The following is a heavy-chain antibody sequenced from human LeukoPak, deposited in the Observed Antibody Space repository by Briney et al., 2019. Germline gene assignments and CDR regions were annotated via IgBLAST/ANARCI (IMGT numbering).Heavy chain of an antibody. CDR2: INLREST. D-gene: IGHD3-9*01. CDR3: ARSLAVYYDILTGYPPRYYGMDV. V-gene: IGHV4-34*01. J-gene: IGHJ6*02. Sequence: SETLSLTCAVYGGSFSGYYWSWIRQPPGKGLEWFGEINLRESTNYNPSLKSRVTISVDTSKNQFSLKLSSVTAADTAVYYCARSLAVYYDILTGYPPRYYGMDVWGQGTTVTVSS. CDR1: GGSFSGYY.